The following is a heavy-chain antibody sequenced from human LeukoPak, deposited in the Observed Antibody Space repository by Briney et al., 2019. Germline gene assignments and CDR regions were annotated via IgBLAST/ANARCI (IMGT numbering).Heavy chain of an antibody. D-gene: IGHD3-10*01. CDR2: INHSGST. Sequence: SETLSLTCAVYGGSFSGYYWSWIRQPPGKGLEWIGEINHSGSTNYNPSLKSRVTISVDTSKNQFSLKLSSVTAADTAVHYCARRGYYGSGSRNWFDPWGQGTLVTVSS. CDR1: GGSFSGYY. V-gene: IGHV4-34*01. J-gene: IGHJ5*02. CDR3: ARRGYYGSGSRNWFDP.